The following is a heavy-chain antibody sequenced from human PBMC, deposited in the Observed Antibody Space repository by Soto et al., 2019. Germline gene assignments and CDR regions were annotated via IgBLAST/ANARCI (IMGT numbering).Heavy chain of an antibody. CDR2: INPSGGST. CDR1: GYTFTSYY. CDR3: GRGHLHCSSTSCSPGWFDP. J-gene: IGHJ5*02. Sequence: ASVKVSCKASGYTFTSYYMHWVRQAPGQGLEWMGIINPSGGSTSYAQKFQGRVTMTTDTSTSTAYMELRSLRSDDTAVYYCGRGHLHCSSTSCSPGWFDPWGQGTLVTVSS. V-gene: IGHV1-46*01. D-gene: IGHD2-2*01.